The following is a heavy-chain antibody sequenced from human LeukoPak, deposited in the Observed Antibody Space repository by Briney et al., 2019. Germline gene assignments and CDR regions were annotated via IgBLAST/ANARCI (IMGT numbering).Heavy chain of an antibody. D-gene: IGHD1-26*01. CDR1: GYTFTSYG. CDR3: ARGGVPIVGATPLYY. V-gene: IGHV1-18*01. J-gene: IGHJ4*02. CDR2: ISAYNGNT. Sequence: ASVKVSCKASGYTFTSYGISWMRQAPGQGLEWMGWISAYNGNTNYAQKLQGRVTMTTDTSTSTAYMELRSLRSDDTAVYYCARGGVPIVGATPLYYWGQGTLVTVSS.